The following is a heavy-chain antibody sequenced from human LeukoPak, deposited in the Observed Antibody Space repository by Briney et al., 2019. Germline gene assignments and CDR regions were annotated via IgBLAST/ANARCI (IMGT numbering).Heavy chain of an antibody. CDR2: ISGSGGST. Sequence: GGSLRLSCAASGFTFSSYWMHWVRQAPGKGLEWVSAISGSGGSTYYADSVKGRFTISRDNSKNTLYLQMNSLRAEDTAVYYCVTGGYYYDSSGYYYSPFDYWGQGTLVTVSS. CDR1: GFTFSSYW. CDR3: VTGGYYYDSSGYYYSPFDY. V-gene: IGHV3-23*01. J-gene: IGHJ4*02. D-gene: IGHD3-22*01.